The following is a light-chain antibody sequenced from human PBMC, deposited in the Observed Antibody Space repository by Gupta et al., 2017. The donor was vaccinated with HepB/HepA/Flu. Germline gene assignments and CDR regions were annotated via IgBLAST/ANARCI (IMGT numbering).Light chain of an antibody. CDR2: GAS. CDR1: QTVRGAY. J-gene: IGKJ3*01. CDR3: QQYASSSIT. Sequence: EIVLTQSTVTLSLSPGERATFSCRASQTVRGAYLCWYQQKPGQAPRLLIYGASSRATGIPGMFSGSWCGTVFTLIVSGLEHEDFANYYCQQYASSSITFGRGTKVDIK. V-gene: IGKV3-20*01.